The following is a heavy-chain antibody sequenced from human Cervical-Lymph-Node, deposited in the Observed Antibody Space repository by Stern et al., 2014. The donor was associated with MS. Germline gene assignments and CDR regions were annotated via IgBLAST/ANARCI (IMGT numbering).Heavy chain of an antibody. J-gene: IGHJ5*02. Sequence: QVQLVQSGSEVKTPGASVKVSCKASGYTLSTYGISWVRQAPGQGLEWMGWISTYNGDTQYAQKFQGRVTLTTDTSETTVHFDLRSLRFDDTAMYYCAASYCSIDNCPARHDDWFDPWGQGTLVTVTS. D-gene: IGHD2-2*01. V-gene: IGHV1-18*01. CDR1: GYTLSTYG. CDR3: AASYCSIDNCPARHDDWFDP. CDR2: ISTYNGDT.